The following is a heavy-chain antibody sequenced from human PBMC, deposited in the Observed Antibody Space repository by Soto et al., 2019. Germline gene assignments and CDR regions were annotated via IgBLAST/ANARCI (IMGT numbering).Heavy chain of an antibody. CDR3: AQTTYYFSVDY. V-gene: IGHV3-23*01. D-gene: IGHD2-15*01. CDR1: GFTFSSYA. CDR2: ISGSGGST. J-gene: IGHJ4*02. Sequence: EVQLLESGGGLVQPGGSLRLSCAASGFTFSSYAMSWVRQAPGKGLEWVSAISGSGGSTYYADSVKGRFTISRDNSRNTLYLQMHSLRAEDTAVYYGAQTTYYFSVDYWGQGTLVTVSS.